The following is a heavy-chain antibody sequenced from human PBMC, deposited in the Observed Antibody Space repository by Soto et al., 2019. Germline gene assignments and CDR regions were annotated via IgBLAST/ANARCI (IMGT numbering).Heavy chain of an antibody. D-gene: IGHD2-2*01. CDR1: GGSVSSGSYY. V-gene: IGHV4-61*01. Sequence: SETLSLTCTVSGGSVSSGSYYWSWIRQPPGKGLEWIGYIYYSGSTNYNPSLKSRVTISVDKSKNQFSLKLRYVTAADKAVYYCARDLSGCSSPSCPYYFDYWGQGTLVSVTA. J-gene: IGHJ4*02. CDR3: ARDLSGCSSPSCPYYFDY. CDR2: IYYSGST.